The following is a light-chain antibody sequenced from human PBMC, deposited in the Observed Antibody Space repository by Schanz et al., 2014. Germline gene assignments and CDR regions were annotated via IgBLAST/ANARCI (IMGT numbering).Light chain of an antibody. CDR3: QTWGTGIQV. CDR1: SGHSTYA. CDR2: LNSDGSH. Sequence: QPVLTQSPSASASLGASVKLTCTLSSGHSTYAIAWHQQQPEKGPRYLMKLNSDGSHSKGDGIPDRFSGSSSGAERYLTISSLQSEDGADYYCQTWGTGIQVFGGGTKLTVL. J-gene: IGLJ3*02. V-gene: IGLV4-69*01.